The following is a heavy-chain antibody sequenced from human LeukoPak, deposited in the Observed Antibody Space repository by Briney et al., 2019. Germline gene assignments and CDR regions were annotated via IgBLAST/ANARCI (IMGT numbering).Heavy chain of an antibody. J-gene: IGHJ6*04. CDR3: AELGITMIGGV. Sequence: GGSLRLSCAASGFTFSTYGMTWVRQAPGKGLEWVSYISSSGSTIYYADSVKGRFTISRDNAKNSLYLQMNSLRAEDTAVYYCAELGITMIGGVWGKGTTVTISS. V-gene: IGHV3-48*04. D-gene: IGHD3-10*02. CDR2: ISSSGSTI. CDR1: GFTFSTYG.